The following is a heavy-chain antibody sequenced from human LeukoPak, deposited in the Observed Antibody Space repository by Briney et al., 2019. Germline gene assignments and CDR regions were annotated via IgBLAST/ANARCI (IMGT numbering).Heavy chain of an antibody. V-gene: IGHV4-4*08. J-gene: IGHJ5*02. D-gene: IGHD6-19*01. Sequence: SETLSLTCTVSGGSISSYYWSWIRQPPGKGLEWIGYIYTSGSTYYNPSLKSRVTISVDTSKNQFSLKLSSVTAADTAVYYCARQKQQWLVRQGWFDPWGQGTLVTVSS. CDR3: ARQKQQWLVRQGWFDP. CDR2: IYTSGST. CDR1: GGSISSYY.